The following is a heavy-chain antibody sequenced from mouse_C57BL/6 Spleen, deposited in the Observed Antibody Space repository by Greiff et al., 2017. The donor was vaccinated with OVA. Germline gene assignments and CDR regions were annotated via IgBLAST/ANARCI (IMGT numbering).Heavy chain of an antibody. CDR1: GYTFTDYY. J-gene: IGHJ2*01. CDR2: INPYNGGT. CDR3: ARGDYDGTFDY. Sequence: EVKLQQSGPVLVKPGASVKMSCKASGYTFTDYYMNWVKQSHGKSLEWIGVINPYNGGTSYNQKFKGKATLTVDKSSSTAYMELNSLTSEDSAVYYCARGDYDGTFDYWGQGTTLTVSS. D-gene: IGHD2-4*01. V-gene: IGHV1-19*01.